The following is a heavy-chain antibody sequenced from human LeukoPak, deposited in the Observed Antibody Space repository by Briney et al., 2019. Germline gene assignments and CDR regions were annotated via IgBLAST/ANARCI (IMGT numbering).Heavy chain of an antibody. J-gene: IGHJ4*02. D-gene: IGHD6-13*01. CDR1: GYTFTSYD. Sequence: ASVKVSCKASGYTFTSYDINWVRQATGQGLEWMGWMNPNSGNTGYAQKFQGRVTMTRNTSISTAYMELSSLRSEDTAVYYCARGPPMGAKYHSSSWYHRSGYFDYWGQGTLVTVSS. CDR3: ARGPPMGAKYHSSSWYHRSGYFDY. V-gene: IGHV1-8*01. CDR2: MNPNSGNT.